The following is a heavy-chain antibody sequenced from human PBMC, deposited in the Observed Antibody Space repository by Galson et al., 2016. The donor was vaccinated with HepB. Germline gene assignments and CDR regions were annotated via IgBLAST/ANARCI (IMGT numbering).Heavy chain of an antibody. CDR1: GGTFSSYA. V-gene: IGHV1-69*13. J-gene: IGHJ6*03. CDR2: IIPIFATT. D-gene: IGHD1-7*01. Sequence: VKVSCKASGGTFSSYAISWVRQAPGQGLEWMGGIIPIFATTNYAQRFQDRVTITADESKSTAYMKLSSLRSEDTAVYYCAAGTTPHYYYYMDVWGKGTTVIVSS. CDR3: AAGTTPHYYYYMDV.